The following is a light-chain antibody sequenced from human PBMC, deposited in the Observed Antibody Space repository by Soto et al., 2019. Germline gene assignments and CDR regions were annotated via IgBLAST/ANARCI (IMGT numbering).Light chain of an antibody. CDR3: QQYESFPWT. Sequence: DIQMNPSPSTLSASVGDRVTITCRASQSINNWLAWYQQKPGKAPKLLIYKASSLQSGVPSRFSGTEYGTEFTLTISSLQPDDFATYYCQQYESFPWTFGQGTKVEIK. V-gene: IGKV1-5*03. CDR2: KAS. J-gene: IGKJ1*01. CDR1: QSINNW.